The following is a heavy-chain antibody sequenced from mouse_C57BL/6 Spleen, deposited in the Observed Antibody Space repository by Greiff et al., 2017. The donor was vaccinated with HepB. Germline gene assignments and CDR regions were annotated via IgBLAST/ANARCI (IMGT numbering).Heavy chain of an antibody. J-gene: IGHJ1*03. V-gene: IGHV1-81*01. Sequence: LVESGAELARPGASVKLSCKASGYTFTSYGISWVKQRTGQGLEWIGEIYPRSGNTYYNEKFKGKATLTADKSSSTAYMELRSLTSEDSAVYFCARPSTVEYFDVWGTGTTVSVSS. CDR2: IYPRSGNT. CDR1: GYTFTSYG. CDR3: ARPSTVEYFDV. D-gene: IGHD1-1*01.